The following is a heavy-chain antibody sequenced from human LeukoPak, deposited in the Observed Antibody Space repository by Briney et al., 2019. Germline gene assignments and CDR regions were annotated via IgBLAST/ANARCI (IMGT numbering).Heavy chain of an antibody. CDR2: INPNSGGT. CDR1: GYTFSGYY. V-gene: IGHV1-2*02. Sequence: ASVKVSCKASGYTFSGYYMHWVRQAPGQGLEWMAWINPNSGGTNYAQKFQGRVTMTRDTSISTAYMELSRLRSDDTAVYYCARGGATYYFGSSGYYYPTFDYWGQGTLVTVSS. D-gene: IGHD3-22*01. CDR3: ARGGATYYFGSSGYYYPTFDY. J-gene: IGHJ4*02.